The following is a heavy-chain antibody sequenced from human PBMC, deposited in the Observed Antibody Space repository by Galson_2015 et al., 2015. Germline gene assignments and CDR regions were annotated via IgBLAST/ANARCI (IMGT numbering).Heavy chain of an antibody. CDR1: GGSISSSSYY. D-gene: IGHD1-26*01. CDR3: ARGGVVGAYAFDI. Sequence: SETLSLTCTVSGGSISSSSYYWGWIRQPPGKGLEWIGSIYYSGSTYYNPSLKSRVTISVDTSKNQFSLKLSSVTAADTAVYYCARGGVVGAYAFDIWGQGTMVTVSS. J-gene: IGHJ3*02. CDR2: IYYSGST. V-gene: IGHV4-39*01.